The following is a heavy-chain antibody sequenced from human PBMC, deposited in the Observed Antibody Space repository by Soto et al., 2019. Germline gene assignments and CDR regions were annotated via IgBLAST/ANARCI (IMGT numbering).Heavy chain of an antibody. CDR3: ARDRVTTVTNGDAFDI. D-gene: IGHD4-17*01. Sequence: ASVKVSCKASGYTFTSYGISWVRQAPGQGLEWMGWISAYNGNTNYAQKLQGRVTMTTDTSTSTAYMELRSLRSDDTAVYYCARDRVTTVTNGDAFDIWGQGTMVTVSS. CDR1: GYTFTSYG. CDR2: ISAYNGNT. V-gene: IGHV1-18*01. J-gene: IGHJ3*02.